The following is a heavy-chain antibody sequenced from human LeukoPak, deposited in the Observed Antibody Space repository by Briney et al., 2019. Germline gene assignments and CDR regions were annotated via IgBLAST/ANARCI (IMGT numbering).Heavy chain of an antibody. J-gene: IGHJ4*02. Sequence: GGSLRLSCAASGFTFSSYGMHWVRQAPGKGLEWVAVISYDGSNKYYADSVKGRFTISCDNSKNKLYLQMNSLRAEDTAVYYCGKGKDCGGDCYPLDYWGQGTLVTVSS. CDR3: GKGKDCGGDCYPLDY. CDR1: GFTFSSYG. D-gene: IGHD2-21*02. V-gene: IGHV3-30*18. CDR2: ISYDGSNK.